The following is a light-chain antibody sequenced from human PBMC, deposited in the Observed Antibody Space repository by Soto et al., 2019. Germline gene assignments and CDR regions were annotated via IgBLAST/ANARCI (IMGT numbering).Light chain of an antibody. CDR1: QSVSSN. Sequence: EIVMTQSPATLSVSPGERATLSCRASQSVSSNLAWYQQKPGQAPRLLIYGASTRATGIPARFSGSGSGTEFTLTISSLQSEDFVVYYSQQYTHWPPPTFCQCT. V-gene: IGKV3-15*01. J-gene: IGKJ1*01. CDR3: QQYTHWPPPT. CDR2: GAS.